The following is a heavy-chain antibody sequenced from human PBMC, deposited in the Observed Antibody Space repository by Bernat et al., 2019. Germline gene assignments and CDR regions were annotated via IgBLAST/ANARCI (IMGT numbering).Heavy chain of an antibody. Sequence: QLQLQESGPGLVKPSETLSLTCTVSGGSISSSSYYWGWIRQPPGKGLEWIGSIYYSGSTYYNPSLKSRVTISVDTSKNQFSLKLSSVTAADTAVYYCARHLYSSGLYLNWFDPWGQGTLVTVSS. J-gene: IGHJ5*02. CDR3: ARHLYSSGLYLNWFDP. CDR1: GGSISSSSYY. V-gene: IGHV4-39*01. D-gene: IGHD6-19*01. CDR2: IYYSGST.